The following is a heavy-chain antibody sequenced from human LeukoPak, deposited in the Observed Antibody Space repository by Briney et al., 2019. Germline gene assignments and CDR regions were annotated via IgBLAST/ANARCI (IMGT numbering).Heavy chain of an antibody. CDR1: GFTFSSYW. Sequence: GGSLRLSCAASGFTFSSYWMSWVRQAPGKGLEWVSNISSSSVIITYADSVKGRFTISRDNAKKSLYLQMNSLTAEDTAVYYCAREPDTAMDYWGQGTLVTVS. J-gene: IGHJ4*02. V-gene: IGHV3-48*01. CDR3: AREPDTAMDY. D-gene: IGHD5-18*01. CDR2: ISSSSVII.